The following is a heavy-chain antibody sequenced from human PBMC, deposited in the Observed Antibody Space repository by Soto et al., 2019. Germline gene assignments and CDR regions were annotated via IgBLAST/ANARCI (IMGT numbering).Heavy chain of an antibody. CDR2: ISPKSGGT. CDR3: ARPPGYISDWYYFDL. J-gene: IGHJ4*02. CDR1: GYTFTGYY. V-gene: IGHV1-2*02. D-gene: IGHD3-9*01. Sequence: GASVKVSCKASGYTFTGYYMHWVRQAPGQGFEWMGRISPKSGGTNYAQKFEGRVTMTWDTSLKTAYMELSSLISEDMAVYYCARPPGYISDWYYFDLWGQGTLVTVSS.